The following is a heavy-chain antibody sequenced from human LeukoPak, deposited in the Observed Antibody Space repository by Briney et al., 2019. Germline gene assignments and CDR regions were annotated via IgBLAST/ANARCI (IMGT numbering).Heavy chain of an antibody. CDR1: GGSFSGYY. D-gene: IGHD3-10*01. V-gene: IGHV4-34*01. J-gene: IGHJ4*02. CDR2: INHSGST. Sequence: SETLSLTCAVYGGSFSGYYWSWIRQPPGKGLEWIGEINHSGSTNYNPSLKSRVTISVDTSKNQFSLKLSSVTAADTAVYYCARGAMVRGVIMDFDYWGQGTLVTVSS. CDR3: ARGAMVRGVIMDFDY.